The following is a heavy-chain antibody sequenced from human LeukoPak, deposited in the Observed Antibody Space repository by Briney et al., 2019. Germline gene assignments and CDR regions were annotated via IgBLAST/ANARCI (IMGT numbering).Heavy chain of an antibody. V-gene: IGHV3-33*01. D-gene: IGHD3-10*01. CDR3: ARDPVVRGVIIYYYYGMDV. J-gene: IGHJ6*02. CDR1: GFTFSSYG. CDR2: IWYDGSNK. Sequence: GGSLRLSCAASGFTFSSYGMHWVRQAPGEGLEWVAVIWYDGSNKYYADSVKGRFTISRDNSKNTLYLQMNSLRAEDTAVYYCARDPVVRGVIIYYYYGMDVWGQGTTVTVSS.